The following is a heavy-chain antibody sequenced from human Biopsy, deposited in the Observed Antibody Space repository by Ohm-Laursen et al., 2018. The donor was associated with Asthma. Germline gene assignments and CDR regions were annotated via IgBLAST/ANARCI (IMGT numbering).Heavy chain of an antibody. V-gene: IGHV3-30-3*01. Sequence: LSLSCTASGFTFRSYAMHWVRQAPGKGLEWVAVGGSYYDGGLKYYADSVNGRFTVSRDDSKNTLYLQMNSLRPDDTAVYYCARDVMEWYLPAFDFWGQGTLVTVSS. J-gene: IGHJ4*02. CDR2: GGSYYDGGLK. CDR3: ARDVMEWYLPAFDF. D-gene: IGHD3-3*01. CDR1: GFTFRSYA.